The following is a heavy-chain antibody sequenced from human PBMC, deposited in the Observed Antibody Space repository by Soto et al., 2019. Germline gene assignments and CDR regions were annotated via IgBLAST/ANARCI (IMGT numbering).Heavy chain of an antibody. V-gene: IGHV4-34*01. CDR2: INHSGST. Sequence: SETLSLTCAVYGGSFSGYYWSWIRQPPGKGLEWIGEINHSGSTNYNPSLKSRVTISVDTSKNQFSLKLSSVTAADTAVYYCARDGLYDFRALAGTTEYGMDVWGQGTTVTVSS. CDR1: GGSFSGYY. CDR3: ARDGLYDFRALAGTTEYGMDV. J-gene: IGHJ6*02. D-gene: IGHD3-3*01.